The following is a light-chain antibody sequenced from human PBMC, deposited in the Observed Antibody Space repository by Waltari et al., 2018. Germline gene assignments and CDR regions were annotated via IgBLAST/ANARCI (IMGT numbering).Light chain of an antibody. Sequence: DIQMTQSPPSLSASVGDRVTITCRASHDINNYLAWYQQKPGKGPELLIYDASTLQSRVPSRFSGSGSGTDFTLTISSLQPEDVATYYCQKYSSAPYTFGQGTKLEI. CDR2: DAS. V-gene: IGKV1-27*01. J-gene: IGKJ2*01. CDR3: QKYSSAPYT. CDR1: HDINNY.